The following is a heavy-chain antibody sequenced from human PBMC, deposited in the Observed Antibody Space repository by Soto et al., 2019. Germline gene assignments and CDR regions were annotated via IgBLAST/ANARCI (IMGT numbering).Heavy chain of an antibody. CDR1: GFTFSSYW. D-gene: IGHD2-2*01. Sequence: GGSLRLSCAASGFTFSSYWMSWVRQAPGKGLEWVANIKQDGSEKYYVDSLKCRFTISRDNAKNSLYLQMNSLRAEDTAVYYCARALRYCSSTSCFLDRPTQYYYYYMDVWGKGTTVTVSS. V-gene: IGHV3-7*01. CDR2: IKQDGSEK. J-gene: IGHJ6*03. CDR3: ARALRYCSSTSCFLDRPTQYYYYYMDV.